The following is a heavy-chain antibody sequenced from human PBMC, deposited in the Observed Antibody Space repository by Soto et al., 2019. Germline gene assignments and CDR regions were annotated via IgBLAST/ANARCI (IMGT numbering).Heavy chain of an antibody. CDR3: VKDFRVGYDWTHD. CDR2: IRGSGGPT. V-gene: IGHV3-23*01. J-gene: IGHJ4*02. CDR1: GFIFSNYA. D-gene: IGHD5-12*01. Sequence: DVQLLESGGDLVQPGGSLRLSCAASGFIFSNYAMSLVRQAPGKGLEWVSLIRGSGGPTNSADSVKGRFTVSRDNSKNILRLQMNSLRAEDTAVYYCVKDFRVGYDWTHDWGQGTRVTVSS.